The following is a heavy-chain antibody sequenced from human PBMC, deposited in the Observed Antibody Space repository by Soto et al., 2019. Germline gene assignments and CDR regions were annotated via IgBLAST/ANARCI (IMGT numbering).Heavy chain of an antibody. CDR1: GFTFSSYG. D-gene: IGHD3-22*01. CDR3: AREYYYDSIGYYP. J-gene: IGHJ5*02. V-gene: IGHV3-33*01. Sequence: QVQLVESGGGVVQPGRSLRLSCAASGFTFSSYGMHWVRQAPGKGLEWVAVIWYDGSNKYYADSVKGRFTISRDNSKNRLYLQMNSLRAEDTAVYYCAREYYYDSIGYYPWGQGTLVTVSS. CDR2: IWYDGSNK.